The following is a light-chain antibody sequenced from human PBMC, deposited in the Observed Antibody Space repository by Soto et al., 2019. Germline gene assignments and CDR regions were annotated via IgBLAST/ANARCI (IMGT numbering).Light chain of an antibody. CDR2: RVS. Sequence: EVVLTQSPGTLSLSPGEGATLSCRASQSVSNRYLAWYQQKPGQAPRLLIYRVSSRATGIPDRFSGSGSGTDFTLTISRLEPEDFAVYYCQQYGNVPLTFGGGTKVDIK. CDR1: QSVSNRY. V-gene: IGKV3-20*01. J-gene: IGKJ4*01. CDR3: QQYGNVPLT.